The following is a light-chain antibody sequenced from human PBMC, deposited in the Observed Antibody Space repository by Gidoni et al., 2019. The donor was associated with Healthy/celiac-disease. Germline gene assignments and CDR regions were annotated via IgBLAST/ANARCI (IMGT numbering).Light chain of an antibody. V-gene: IGKV3-20*01. CDR1: QSVSSSY. CDR2: GAS. CDR3: QQYGRSSKT. J-gene: IGKJ1*01. Sequence: IVLTHSPGTLSLSPGERATLACRASQSVSSSYLSWYQQKPGKAPRLLIYGASSRATGIPDRFSGSGSGTDFTITISRLEPEDFEVYYCQQYGRSSKTFGQGTKVEIK.